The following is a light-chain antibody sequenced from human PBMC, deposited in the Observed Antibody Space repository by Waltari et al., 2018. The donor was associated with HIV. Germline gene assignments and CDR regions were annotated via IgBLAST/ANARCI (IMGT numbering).Light chain of an antibody. CDR1: RDIDTH. Sequence: ATRMTQSPPSVSAATGDTVTITCRASRDIDTHLAWYQHKPGSAPHLLIYGASTLQKGVPPRFNGSGSGTSFSLTVTCLQSEDFATFFCQQYHESPRTFGQGPRWKS. V-gene: IGKV1-8*01. J-gene: IGKJ1*01. CDR3: QQYHESPRT. CDR2: GAS.